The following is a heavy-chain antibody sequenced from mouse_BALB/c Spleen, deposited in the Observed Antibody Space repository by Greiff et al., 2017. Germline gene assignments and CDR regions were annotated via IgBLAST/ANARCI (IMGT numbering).Heavy chain of an antibody. V-gene: IGHV14-4*02. CDR3: NAYLTTVELRDYAMDY. J-gene: IGHJ4*01. CDR1: GFNIKDYY. CDR2: IDPENGDT. D-gene: IGHD1-1*01. Sequence: EVQLQESGAELVRSGASVKLSCTASGFNIKDYYMHWVKQRPEQGLEWIGWIDPENGDTEYAPKFQGKATMTADTSSNTAYLQLSSLTSEDTAVYYCNAYLTTVELRDYAMDYWGQGTSVTVSS.